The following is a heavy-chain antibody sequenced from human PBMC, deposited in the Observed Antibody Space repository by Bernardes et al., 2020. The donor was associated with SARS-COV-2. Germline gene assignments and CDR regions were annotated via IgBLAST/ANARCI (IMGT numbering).Heavy chain of an antibody. CDR2: IDNGGGIV. CDR1: GYTFSRFW. D-gene: IGHD4-17*01. CDR3: ARATTVTTWFDS. V-gene: IGHV3-74*01. J-gene: IGHJ4*02. Sequence: GSLRLSCAGSGYTFSRFWMHWVRQVPGQGLVWVSRIDNGGGIVNYADSVKGRFTISRDNSRNTLYLQMNSLRADDTAVYYCARATTVTTWFDSWGQGTLVTVSS.